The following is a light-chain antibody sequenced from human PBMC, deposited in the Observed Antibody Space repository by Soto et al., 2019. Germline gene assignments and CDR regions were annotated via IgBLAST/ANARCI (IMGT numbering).Light chain of an antibody. CDR3: QQYGSSPLT. CDR2: GAS. Sequence: TQSPSTLSASVGDRVTITCRASQSISSSYLAWYQQKAGQAPRLLIYGASSRATGIPDRFSGSGSGTDFTLTISRLEPEDFAVYYCQQYGSSPLTFGGGTKVEIK. J-gene: IGKJ4*01. V-gene: IGKV3-20*01. CDR1: QSISSSY.